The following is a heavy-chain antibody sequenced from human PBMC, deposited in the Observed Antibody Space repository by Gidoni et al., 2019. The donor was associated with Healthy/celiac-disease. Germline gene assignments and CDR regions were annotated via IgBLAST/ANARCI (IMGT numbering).Heavy chain of an antibody. J-gene: IGHJ6*02. CDR2: INHSGST. D-gene: IGHD3-3*01. CDR3: ARGLWILEWLPTYYYGMDV. CDR1: GGSFSGYY. Sequence: QVQLQQWGAGLLKPSETLSLTCAVYGGSFSGYYWSWIRQPPWKGLEWIGEINHSGSTNYNPSLKSRVTISVDTSKNQFSLKLSSVTAADTAVYYCARGLWILEWLPTYYYGMDVWGQGTTVTVSS. V-gene: IGHV4-34*01.